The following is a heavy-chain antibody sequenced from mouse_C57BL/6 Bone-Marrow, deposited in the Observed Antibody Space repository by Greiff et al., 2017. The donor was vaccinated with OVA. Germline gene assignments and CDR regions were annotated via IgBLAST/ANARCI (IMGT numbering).Heavy chain of an antibody. CDR1: GYTFTSYW. Sequence: VKLQQPGAELVKPGASVKMSCKASGYTFTSYWITWVKQRPGQGLEWIGDIYPGSGSTNYNEKFKSKATLTVDTSSSTAYMQLSSLTSEDSAVDYCARSDPYDSRGFAYWGQGTLVTVSA. CDR2: IYPGSGST. D-gene: IGHD2-4*01. V-gene: IGHV1-55*01. J-gene: IGHJ3*01. CDR3: ARSDPYDSRGFAY.